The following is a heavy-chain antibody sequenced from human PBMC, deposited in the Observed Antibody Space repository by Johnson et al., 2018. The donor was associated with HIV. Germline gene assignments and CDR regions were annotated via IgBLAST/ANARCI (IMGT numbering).Heavy chain of an antibody. D-gene: IGHD3-22*01. Sequence: MQLVESGGGVVRPGGSLRLSCAASGFTFDDYGMSWVRQAPGKVLEWVSRIRNDGSVTTYADSVKGRFFISSDNSKNALYLQMNSLRAEDTAVYYCTRGLDYYDSTGFRSASFDIWGQGTMVIVSP. J-gene: IGHJ3*02. CDR2: IRNDGSVT. CDR3: TRGLDYYDSTGFRSASFDI. V-gene: IGHV3-20*04. CDR1: GFTFDDYG.